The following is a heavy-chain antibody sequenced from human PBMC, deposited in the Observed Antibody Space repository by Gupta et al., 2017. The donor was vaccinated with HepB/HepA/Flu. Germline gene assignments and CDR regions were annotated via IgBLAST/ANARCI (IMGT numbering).Heavy chain of an antibody. CDR1: GFTFSNYA. V-gene: IGHV3-23*01. CDR2: ISGSGGST. J-gene: IGHJ4*02. D-gene: IGHD4-23*01. Sequence: EVQLLESGGGLVQPGGSLRLSCAASGFTFSNYAMSWVRQAPGKGLEWVSAISGSGGSTYYADSGKGRFTISRDNPKNTLYLQMNSLRAEDTAVYYCAKDQSRGPTVVTPDYWGQGTLVTVSS. CDR3: AKDQSRGPTVVTPDY.